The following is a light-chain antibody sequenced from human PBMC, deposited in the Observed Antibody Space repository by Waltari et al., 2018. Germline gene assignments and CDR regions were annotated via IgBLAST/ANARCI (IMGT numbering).Light chain of an antibody. V-gene: IGKV3-11*01. Sequence: ILLTQFPDTLSFSPGERSTLSCSASHTVCYSLAWYQHKPGQPPRRLIYDASKRATGIPARVSGSGSGTEFTLTIDSLESEDSAIYFCQQRSISCTFGQGARLEIK. CDR2: DAS. CDR3: QQRSISCT. CDR1: HTVCYS. J-gene: IGKJ2*02.